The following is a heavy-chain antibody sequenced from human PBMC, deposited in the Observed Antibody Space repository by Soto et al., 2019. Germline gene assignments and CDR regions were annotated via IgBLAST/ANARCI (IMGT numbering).Heavy chain of an antibody. V-gene: IGHV1-46*01. CDR3: AREIELKNGMDV. D-gene: IGHD1-26*01. CDR1: GYTFTSYY. CDR2: INPSGGST. J-gene: IGHJ6*02. Sequence: GASVKVSCKASGYTFTSYYMHWVRQAPGQGLEWMGIINPSGGSTSYAQKFQGRVTMTRDTSTSTVYMELSSLRSEDTAVYYCAREIELKNGMDVLGQGNTVTGSS.